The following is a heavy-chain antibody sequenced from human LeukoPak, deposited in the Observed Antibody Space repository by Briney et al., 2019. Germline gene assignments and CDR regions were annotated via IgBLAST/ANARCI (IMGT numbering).Heavy chain of an antibody. CDR1: GFTFSSYS. Sequence: GGSLRLSCAASGFTFSSYSMNWVRQAPGKGLEWVSSISSSSSYIYYADSVKGRFTISRDNAKNSLYLQMNSLRAEDTAVYYCAREAAAGPHAEYLQHWGQGTLVTVSS. J-gene: IGHJ1*01. D-gene: IGHD6-13*01. CDR2: ISSSSSYI. CDR3: AREAAAGPHAEYLQH. V-gene: IGHV3-21*01.